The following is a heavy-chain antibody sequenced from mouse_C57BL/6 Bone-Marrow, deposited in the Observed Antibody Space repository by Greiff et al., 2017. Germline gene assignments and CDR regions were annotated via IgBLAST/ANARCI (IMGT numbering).Heavy chain of an antibody. Sequence: DVQLQESGPGLVKPSQSLSLTCSVTGYSITSGYYWNWIRQFPGNKLEWMGYISYDGSNNYNPSLKNRNSITRDTSKNQFFLKLNSVTTEDTATYYCARVWDYDYDGPFDYWGQGTTLTVSS. CDR1: GYSITSGYY. V-gene: IGHV3-6*01. D-gene: IGHD2-4*01. CDR3: ARVWDYDYDGPFDY. J-gene: IGHJ2*01. CDR2: ISYDGSN.